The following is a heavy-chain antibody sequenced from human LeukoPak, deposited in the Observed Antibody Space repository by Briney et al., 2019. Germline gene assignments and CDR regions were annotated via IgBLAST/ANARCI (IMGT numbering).Heavy chain of an antibody. CDR3: ARETYYYDSSGYSKGRALDY. D-gene: IGHD3-22*01. CDR2: IWYDGSNK. V-gene: IGHV3-33*01. Sequence: GGSLRLSCAASGFTFSSYGMHWVRQAPGKGLEWVAVIWYDGSNKYYADSVKGRFTISRDNSKNTLYLQMNSLRAEDTAVYYCARETYYYDSSGYSKGRALDYWGQGTLVTVSS. J-gene: IGHJ4*02. CDR1: GFTFSSYG.